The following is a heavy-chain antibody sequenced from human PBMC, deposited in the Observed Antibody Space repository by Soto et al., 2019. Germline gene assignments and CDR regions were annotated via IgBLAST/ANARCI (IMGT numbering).Heavy chain of an antibody. Sequence: SETLSLTCTVSGGSISSYYWSWIRQPAGKGLEWIGRIYTSGSTNYNPSLKSRVTMSVDTSKNQFSLKLSSVTAADTAVYYCARACSSNSCYDVLDYWGQGTLVTVSS. J-gene: IGHJ4*02. CDR3: ARACSSNSCYDVLDY. CDR1: GGSISSYY. V-gene: IGHV4-4*07. CDR2: IYTSGST. D-gene: IGHD2-2*01.